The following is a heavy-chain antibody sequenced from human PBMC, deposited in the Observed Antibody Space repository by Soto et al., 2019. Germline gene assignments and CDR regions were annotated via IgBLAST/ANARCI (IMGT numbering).Heavy chain of an antibody. CDR1: GFTFRSYT. CDR2: ILYDGGNK. D-gene: IGHD5-18*01. V-gene: IGHV3-30-3*01. CDR3: ARDNGYSHGHGMDV. Sequence: GALILSCAASGFTFRSYTIHWVRQAPGKGLEWVALILYDGGNKYYADSVKGGFTISRDNSKNTLYLHMNSLRAEDTAVYYCARDNGYSHGHGMDVWGQGTTVTVSS. J-gene: IGHJ6*02.